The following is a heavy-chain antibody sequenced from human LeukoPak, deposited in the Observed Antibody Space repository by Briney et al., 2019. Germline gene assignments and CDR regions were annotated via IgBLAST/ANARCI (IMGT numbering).Heavy chain of an antibody. Sequence: GGSLRLSCAASGFTVSSNYMSWVRQAPGKGPEWVSGLSRNGDFTYYADSVKGRFTISRDNSKNTLYLQMNSLRVEDTAIYYCAKDREDYGDYAFDYWGQGTLVSVSS. CDR2: LSRNGDFT. J-gene: IGHJ4*02. V-gene: IGHV3-23*01. CDR1: GFTVSSNY. CDR3: AKDREDYGDYAFDY. D-gene: IGHD4-17*01.